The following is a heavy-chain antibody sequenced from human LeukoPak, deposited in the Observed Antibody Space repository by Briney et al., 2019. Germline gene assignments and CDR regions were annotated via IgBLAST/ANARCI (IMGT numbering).Heavy chain of an antibody. CDR1: GFTFSDHR. D-gene: IGHD2-15*01. J-gene: IGHJ3*02. CDR3: VRAGGTRGYDI. Sequence: PGGSLRLSCAVSGFTFSDHRMDWVRQVPGKGLQWVGRSTDKLYSYTTEYAASVKGRFTISRAGSENSLYLQMNSLKTEDTAVYYCVRAGGTRGYDIWGQGTMVTVSS. V-gene: IGHV3-72*01. CDR2: STDKLYSYTT.